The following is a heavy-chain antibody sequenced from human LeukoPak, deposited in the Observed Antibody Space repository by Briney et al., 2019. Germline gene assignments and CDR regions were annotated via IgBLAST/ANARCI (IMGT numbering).Heavy chain of an antibody. CDR1: GFTVSSNY. D-gene: IGHD1/OR15-1a*01. CDR3: ARTDRTNNGPRE. Sequence: GGSLRLSCAASGFTVSSNYMSWVRQAPGKGLEWVSVIYSGGSTYYADSVKGRFTISRDNSKNTLYLQMNSLKAEDTAVYYCARTDRTNNGPREWGQGTLVTVSS. J-gene: IGHJ4*02. CDR2: IYSGGST. V-gene: IGHV3-53*01.